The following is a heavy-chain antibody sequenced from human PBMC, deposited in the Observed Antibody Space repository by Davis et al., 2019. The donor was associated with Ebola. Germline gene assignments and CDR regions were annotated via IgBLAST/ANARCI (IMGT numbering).Heavy chain of an antibody. J-gene: IGHJ4*02. V-gene: IGHV3-7*03. D-gene: IGHD1-1*01. CDR1: GFTFTSYW. CDR2: VNGDGSKS. CDR3: TRDGTRDSLVY. Sequence: PGGSLRLSCTVSGFTFTSYWMSWVRQAPGKGLERVANVNGDGSKSNYLDSVKGRFTISRDNAKNSLHLQMNSLTAEDTAVYYCTRDGTRDSLVYWGQGTLVTVSS.